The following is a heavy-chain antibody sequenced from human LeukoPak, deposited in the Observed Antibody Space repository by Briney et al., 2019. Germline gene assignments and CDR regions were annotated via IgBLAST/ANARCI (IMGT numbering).Heavy chain of an antibody. CDR3: AREERYGSSYDY. J-gene: IGHJ4*02. V-gene: IGHV4-59*01. D-gene: IGHD3-10*01. CDR1: GGSISSYY. CDR2: IYYSGST. Sequence: TLSLTCTVSGGSISSYYWSWIRQPPGKGLEWIGYIYYSGSTNYNPSLKSRVTISVDTSKNQFSLKLSSVTAADTAVYYCAREERYGSSYDYWGQGTLVTVSS.